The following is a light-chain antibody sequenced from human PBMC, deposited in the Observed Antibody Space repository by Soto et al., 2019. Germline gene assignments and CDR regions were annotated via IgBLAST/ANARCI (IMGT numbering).Light chain of an antibody. CDR3: QQRDNWPPIT. CDR1: QSIATS. CDR2: DAS. V-gene: IGKV3-11*01. Sequence: EVVLTQSPATLSLSPGERATLSCRASQSIATSLAWYQQRLGQAPRLLIYDASNRATGIPARFSGSGSGTDFILTISSVEPADFAVYYCQQRDNWPPITFGGGTKVEIK. J-gene: IGKJ4*01.